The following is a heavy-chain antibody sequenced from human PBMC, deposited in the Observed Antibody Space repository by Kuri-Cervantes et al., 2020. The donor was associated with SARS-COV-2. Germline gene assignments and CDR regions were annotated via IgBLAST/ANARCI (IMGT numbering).Heavy chain of an antibody. CDR2: IIPIFGIA. CDR1: GGTFSSYA. Sequence: SVKVSCKASGGTFSSYAISWVRQAPGQGLEWMGRIIPIFGIANYAQKFQGRVTITADKSTSTAYMELSSLRSEDTAVYHCARDAAADNLSDYWGQGTLVTVSS. J-gene: IGHJ4*02. D-gene: IGHD6-13*01. CDR3: ARDAAADNLSDY. V-gene: IGHV1-69*04.